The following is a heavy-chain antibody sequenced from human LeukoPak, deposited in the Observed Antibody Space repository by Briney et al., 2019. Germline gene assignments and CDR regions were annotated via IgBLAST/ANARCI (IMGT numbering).Heavy chain of an antibody. Sequence: ASVKVSCKASGYTFSGYYMHWVRQAPGQGLEWMGRINPNSGGTNYAQKFQGRVTMTRDTSISTAHMELSRLSSDDTAVYYCARDSCSSTSCLSIDDYWGQGTLVTVSS. CDR1: GYTFSGYY. D-gene: IGHD2-2*01. V-gene: IGHV1-2*06. CDR2: INPNSGGT. J-gene: IGHJ4*02. CDR3: ARDSCSSTSCLSIDDY.